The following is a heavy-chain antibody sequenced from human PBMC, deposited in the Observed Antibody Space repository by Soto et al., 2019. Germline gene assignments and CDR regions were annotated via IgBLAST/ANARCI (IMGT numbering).Heavy chain of an antibody. CDR3: ARWAGVGVAGMDV. J-gene: IGHJ6*02. Sequence: VQLQEPGPRLVKPLQTLSLTCTVSGDSINSGDYYWGWIRQPPGRGLEWGGYRFYSGFTHYNPSLKSRMTISMDTSKNQFSLRLNSVTAADTAVYFWARWAGVGVAGMDVWGQGTTVSVSS. CDR1: GDSINSGDYY. V-gene: IGHV4-30-4*01. CDR2: RFYSGFT. D-gene: IGHD3-16*01.